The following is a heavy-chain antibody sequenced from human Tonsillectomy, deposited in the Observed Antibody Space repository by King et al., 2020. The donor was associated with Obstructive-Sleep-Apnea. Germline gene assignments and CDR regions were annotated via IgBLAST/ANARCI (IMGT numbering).Heavy chain of an antibody. CDR1: GFTFDDYA. V-gene: IGHV3-9*01. D-gene: IGHD6-13*01. J-gene: IGHJ4*02. Sequence: VQLVESGGGLVQPGRSLRLSCAASGFTFDDYAMHWVRQAPGKGLEWVSGISWNSGSIGYADSVKGRFTISRDNAKNSLYLQMNSLRAEDTALYYCAKDSLDIAAAGRFYYWGQGTLVTVSS. CDR3: AKDSLDIAAAGRFYY. CDR2: ISWNSGSI.